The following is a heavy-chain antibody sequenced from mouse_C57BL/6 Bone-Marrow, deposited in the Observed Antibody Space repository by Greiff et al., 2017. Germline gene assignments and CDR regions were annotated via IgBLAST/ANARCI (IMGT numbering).Heavy chain of an antibody. CDR3: AREVYYYGFDY. D-gene: IGHD1-1*01. CDR1: GYTFTSYW. CDR2: IDPSDSYT. V-gene: IGHV1-50*01. Sequence: QVQLQQPGAELVKPGASVKLSCKASGYTFTSYWMQWVKQRPGQGLEWIGEIDPSDSYTNYNQKFKGKAKLTVDTSSSTAYMQLSSLTSEDSAVYDCAREVYYYGFDYWGQGTTLTVSS. J-gene: IGHJ2*01.